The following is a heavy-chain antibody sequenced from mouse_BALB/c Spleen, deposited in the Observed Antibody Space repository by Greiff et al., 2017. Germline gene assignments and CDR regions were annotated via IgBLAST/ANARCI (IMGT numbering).Heavy chain of an antibody. V-gene: IGHV1-67*01. J-gene: IGHJ1*01. CDR1: GFTFTDYA. Sequence: VQLQQSGPELVRPGVSVKISCKASGFTFTDYAMHWVKQSHAKSLEWIGVISTYYGNTNYNPKFKGKATMTVDKSSSTAYMELARLTSEVSAIYYCVRSGYYGSSYYWYFDVWGAGTTVTVSS. D-gene: IGHD1-1*01. CDR2: ISTYYGNT. CDR3: VRSGYYGSSYYWYFDV.